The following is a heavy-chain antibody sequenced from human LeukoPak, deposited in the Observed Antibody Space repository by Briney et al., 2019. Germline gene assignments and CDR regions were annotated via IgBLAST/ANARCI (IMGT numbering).Heavy chain of an antibody. J-gene: IGHJ4*02. D-gene: IGHD1-26*01. CDR3: ARAEVGATPFVFDY. V-gene: IGHV3-11*05. CDR1: GFTFSDYY. CDR2: ISSSSSYT. Sequence: NSGGSLRLSCAASGFTFSDYYMSWIRQAPGKGLEWVSYISSSSSYTNYADSVKGRFTISRDNSKNTLYLQMNSLRAEDTAVYYCARAEVGATPFVFDYWGQGTLVTVSS.